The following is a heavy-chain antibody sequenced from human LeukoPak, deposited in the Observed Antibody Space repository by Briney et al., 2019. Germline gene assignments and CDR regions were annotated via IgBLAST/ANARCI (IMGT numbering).Heavy chain of an antibody. D-gene: IGHD2-8*01. V-gene: IGHV4-34*12. CDR1: GGSFSDYY. Sequence: SETLSLTCAVSGGSFSDYYWTWIRQSPGKGVEWIGEIIHTGNTNYNPSLKSRLTISVDVSKNQFSLKLSSVTAADTAIYYCARGTLVMVYAILDYWGQGTLVTVSS. J-gene: IGHJ4*02. CDR2: IIHTGNT. CDR3: ARGTLVMVYAILDY.